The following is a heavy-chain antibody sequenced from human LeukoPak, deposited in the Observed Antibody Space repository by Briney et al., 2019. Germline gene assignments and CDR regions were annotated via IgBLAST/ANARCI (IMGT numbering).Heavy chain of an antibody. CDR1: GGSFSGYY. V-gene: IGHV4-34*01. CDR2: INHSGST. CDR3: ARGEAYYYDSSGSQWYFDY. Sequence: PSETLSLTCAVYGGSFSGYYWSWIRQPPGKGLEWIGEINHSGSTNYNPSLKSRVTISVDTSKNQFSLKLSSVTAADTAVYYCARGEAYYYDSSGSQWYFDYWGQGTLVTVSS. J-gene: IGHJ4*02. D-gene: IGHD3-22*01.